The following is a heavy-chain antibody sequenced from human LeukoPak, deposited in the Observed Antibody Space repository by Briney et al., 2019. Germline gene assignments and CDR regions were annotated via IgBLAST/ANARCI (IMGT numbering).Heavy chain of an antibody. Sequence: GGSLRLSCAASGFTFSSYAVTWVRQAPGKGLEWVSGIPGSGDTTFYADSVKGRFTISRDNSKNTLYLQVNSLRAEDTAVYYCAKGPMVRGGIPGTDYWGQGTLVTVSS. CDR3: AKGPMVRGGIPGTDY. J-gene: IGHJ4*02. V-gene: IGHV3-23*01. CDR2: IPGSGDTT. D-gene: IGHD3-10*01. CDR1: GFTFSSYA.